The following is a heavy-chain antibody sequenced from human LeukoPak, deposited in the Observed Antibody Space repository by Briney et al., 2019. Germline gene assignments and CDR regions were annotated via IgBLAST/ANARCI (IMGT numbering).Heavy chain of an antibody. CDR1: GFTFSSYA. CDR2: ISNSDGNT. D-gene: IGHD3-10*01. V-gene: IGHV3-23*01. CDR3: ATDGSGNYYAFDP. J-gene: IGHJ5*02. Sequence: GGSLRLSCAASGFTFSSYAMSWVRQAPGKGLEWVSTISNSDGNTYYADSVKGRFTISRDNSKNSLYLQMNSLRAEDTAVYYCATDGSGNYYAFDPWGQGTLVTVSS.